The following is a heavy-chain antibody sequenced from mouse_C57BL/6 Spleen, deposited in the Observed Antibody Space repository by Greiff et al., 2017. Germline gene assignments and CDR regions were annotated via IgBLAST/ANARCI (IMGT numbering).Heavy chain of an antibody. CDR1: GFTFSDYY. CDR3: ARVGVYGNAFDY. D-gene: IGHD2-1*01. CDR2: INYDGSST. V-gene: IGHV5-16*01. J-gene: IGHJ2*01. Sequence: EVMLVESEGGLVQPGSSMKLSCTASGFTFSDYYMAWVRQVPEKGLEWVANINYDGSSTYYLDSLKSRFIISRDNAKNILYLQMSSLKSEDTATYYCARVGVYGNAFDYWGQGTTLTVSS.